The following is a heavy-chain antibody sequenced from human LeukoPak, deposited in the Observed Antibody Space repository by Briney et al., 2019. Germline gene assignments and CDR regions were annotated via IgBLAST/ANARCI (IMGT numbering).Heavy chain of an antibody. CDR1: GFTFSSYA. D-gene: IGHD6-6*01. CDR3: ARDGYSSSSAYYFDC. CDR2: ISYDGSNK. Sequence: GGSLRLSCAASGFTFSSYAMHWVRQAPGKGLEWVAVISYDGSNKYYADSVKGRFTISRDNSKNTLYLQMNSLRAEDTAVYYCARDGYSSSSAYYFDCWGQGTLATVSS. V-gene: IGHV3-30-3*01. J-gene: IGHJ4*02.